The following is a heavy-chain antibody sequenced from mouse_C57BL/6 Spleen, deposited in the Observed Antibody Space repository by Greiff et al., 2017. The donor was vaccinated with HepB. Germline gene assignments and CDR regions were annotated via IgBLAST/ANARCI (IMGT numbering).Heavy chain of an antibody. D-gene: IGHD1-1*01. CDR3: ARRITTVVARYFDV. CDR2: IYPSDSET. J-gene: IGHJ1*03. Sequence: QVQLQQPGAELVRPGSSVKLSCKASGYTFTSYWMDWVKQRPGQGLEWIGNIYPSDSETHYNQKFKDKATLTVEKSSSTAYMQLSSLTSEDSAVYYCARRITTVVARYFDVWGTGTTVTVSS. V-gene: IGHV1-61*01. CDR1: GYTFTSYW.